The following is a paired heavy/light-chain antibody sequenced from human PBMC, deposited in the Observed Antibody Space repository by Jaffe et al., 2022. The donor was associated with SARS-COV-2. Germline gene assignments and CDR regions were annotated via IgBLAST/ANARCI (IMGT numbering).Heavy chain of an antibody. CDR3: AKDNRNSGYFDY. CDR1: GFTFSSHS. CDR2: ISASGGST. V-gene: IGHV3-23*04. Sequence: EVQLVESGGGLVQPERSLRLSCVASGFTFSSHSMSWVRQAPGKGLEWISAISASGGSTYYADSVKGRITISRDNSKNTLYLQVNSLRVGDTAIYYCAKDNRNSGYFDYWGQGTLVTVSS. J-gene: IGHJ4*02. D-gene: IGHD1-26*01.
Light chain of an antibody. CDR1: QSVGNSD. J-gene: IGKJ4*01. V-gene: IGKV3-20*01. CDR2: GIS. CDR3: QYYGTPLPT. Sequence: EIVLTQSPGTLSLSPGERATLSCRASQSVGNSDLAWYQQNPGRAPRLLMYGISTRATGTPDRFSGSGSGTDFTLTIGRLEPEDFAVYYCQYYGTPLPTFGGGTKVEVK.